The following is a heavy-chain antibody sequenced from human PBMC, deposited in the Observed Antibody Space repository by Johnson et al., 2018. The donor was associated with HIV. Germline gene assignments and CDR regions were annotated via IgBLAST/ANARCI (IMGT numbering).Heavy chain of an antibody. CDR3: AKDGDWDTVAHAFDI. V-gene: IGHV3-13*01. CDR1: GFTFSSYD. J-gene: IGHJ3*02. D-gene: IGHD5-12*01. CDR2: IGSAGET. Sequence: EVQLVESGGGLVQPGGSLRLSCAASGFTFSSYDMHWVRQVTGKGLEWVSAIGSAGETYYPASVKGLFTISRDNSKNTLYLQMNSLRAEDTAVYYCAKDGDWDTVAHAFDIWGQGTMVTVSS.